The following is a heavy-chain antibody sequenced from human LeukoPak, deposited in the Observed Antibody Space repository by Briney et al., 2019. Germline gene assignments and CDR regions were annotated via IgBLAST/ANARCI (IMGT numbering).Heavy chain of an antibody. CDR2: FDPEDGET. V-gene: IGHV1-24*01. CDR1: GYTLTELS. CDR3: ATGSAPHIAVAAIGQAVYDY. J-gene: IGHJ4*02. D-gene: IGHD6-19*01. Sequence: ASVKVSCKVSGYTLTELSMHWVRQAPGKGLEWMGGFDPEDGETIYAQKFQGRVTMTEDTSTDTAYMELSSLRSEDTAVYYCATGSAPHIAVAAIGQAVYDYWGQGTLVTVSS.